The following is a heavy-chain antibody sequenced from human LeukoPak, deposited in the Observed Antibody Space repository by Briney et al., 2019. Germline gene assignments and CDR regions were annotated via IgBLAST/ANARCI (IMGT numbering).Heavy chain of an antibody. CDR1: GYTFTSYA. V-gene: IGHV1-69*13. CDR2: VIPIFGTA. Sequence: GASVKVSCKASGYTFTSYAISWVRQAPGQGLEWMGGVIPIFGTANYAQKFQGRVTITADESTSTAYMELSSLRSEGTAVYYCARASTGGYFDYWGQGTLVTVSS. CDR3: ARASTGGYFDY. J-gene: IGHJ4*02. D-gene: IGHD3-16*01.